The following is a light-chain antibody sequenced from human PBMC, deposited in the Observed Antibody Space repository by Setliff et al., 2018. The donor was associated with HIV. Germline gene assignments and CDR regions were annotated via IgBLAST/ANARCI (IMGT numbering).Light chain of an antibody. CDR1: SSDVGGYNY. V-gene: IGLV2-14*03. Sequence: SALTQPASVSGSPGQSITISCTGTSSDVGGYNYVSWYQLHPGKAPKLMIFDVSERPSGVSNRFSGSKSGNTASLTISGLQAEDEANYYCLSHKSRSTYVFGTGTKVTVL. CDR2: DVS. CDR3: LSHKSRSTYV. J-gene: IGLJ1*01.